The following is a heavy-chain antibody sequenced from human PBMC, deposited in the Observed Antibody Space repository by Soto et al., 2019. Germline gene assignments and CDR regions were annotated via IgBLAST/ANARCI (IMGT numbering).Heavy chain of an antibody. CDR2: IIPMLETT. Sequence: QVQVVQSGPEVKKSGSSMKVSCKASGGTFSGYAINWVRQAPGQGLEWMGGIIPMLETTTYAQNFQGRITIAADDLTAPLYIDLSSLTSEATAGYYCATASGDGPFDSCGQRTLLTVSS. V-gene: IGHV1-69*12. D-gene: IGHD5-12*01. CDR1: GGTFSGYA. J-gene: IGHJ4*02. CDR3: ATASGDGPFDS.